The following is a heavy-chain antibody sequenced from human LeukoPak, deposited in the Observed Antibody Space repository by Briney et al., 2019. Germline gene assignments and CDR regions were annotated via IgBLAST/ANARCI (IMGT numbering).Heavy chain of an antibody. D-gene: IGHD6-6*01. J-gene: IGHJ4*02. Sequence: GGSLRLSCAASGFTVSSNSMSWVRQAPGKGLEWVSLISSAGSTYYADSVKGRFTISRDNSKSTLYLQMNTLRAEDTAMYYCARGRPHDYWGQGTLVTVSS. CDR3: ARGRPHDY. CDR2: ISSAGST. CDR1: GFTVSSNS. V-gene: IGHV3-66*01.